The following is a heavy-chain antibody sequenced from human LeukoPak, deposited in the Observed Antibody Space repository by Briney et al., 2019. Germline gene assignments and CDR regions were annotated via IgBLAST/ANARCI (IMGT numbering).Heavy chain of an antibody. CDR3: ARAGSSGWSFDP. Sequence: GGSLRLSCAASGFTFSSYAMHWVHQAPGKGLEWVAVISYDGSNKYYADSVKGRFTISRDNSKNTLYLQMNSLRAEDTAVYYCARAGSSGWSFDPWGQGTLVTVSS. D-gene: IGHD6-13*01. CDR2: ISYDGSNK. V-gene: IGHV3-30-3*01. J-gene: IGHJ5*02. CDR1: GFTFSSYA.